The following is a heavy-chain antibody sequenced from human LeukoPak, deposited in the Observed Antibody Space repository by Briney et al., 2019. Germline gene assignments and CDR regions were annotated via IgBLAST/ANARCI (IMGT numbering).Heavy chain of an antibody. CDR2: INHGGNGK. Sequence: GGSLRLSCEASSGFTFWRNWMGWVRQAPGKGLEWVATINHGGNGKYYVDSVKGRFMISRDNAKESLSLQVNNLRVEDTAVYYCGRYHTAYAMDVWGQGTTVTVSS. D-gene: IGHD2-21*02. CDR3: GRYHTAYAMDV. J-gene: IGHJ6*02. CDR1: GFTFWRNW. V-gene: IGHV3-7*01.